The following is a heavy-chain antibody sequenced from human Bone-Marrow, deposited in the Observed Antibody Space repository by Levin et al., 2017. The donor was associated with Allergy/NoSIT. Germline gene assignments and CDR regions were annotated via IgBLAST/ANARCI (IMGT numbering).Heavy chain of an antibody. CDR2: ISGSGGST. V-gene: IGHV3-23*01. CDR1: GFTFSSYA. J-gene: IGHJ6*02. CDR3: AKEWGYGDYESVHYYGMDV. D-gene: IGHD4-17*01. Sequence: GGSLRLSCAASGFTFSSYAMSWVRQAPGKGLEWVSAISGSGGSTYYADSVKGRFTITRDNSKNTMYLQMNSLRAEDTAVYYCAKEWGYGDYESVHYYGMDVWGQGTTVTVSS.